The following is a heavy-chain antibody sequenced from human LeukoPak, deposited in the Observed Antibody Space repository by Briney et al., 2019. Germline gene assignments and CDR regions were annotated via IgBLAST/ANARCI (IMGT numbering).Heavy chain of an antibody. D-gene: IGHD2-15*01. CDR3: ARRRIDDAFDI. CDR2: NYYSGST. J-gene: IGHJ3*02. Sequence: TSETLSLTCTVSGGSISSYYWSWIRQPPGKGLEWIGYNYYSGSTNYNPSLKSRVTISVDTSKNQFSLKLSSVTAADTAVYYCARRRIDDAFDIWGQGTMVTVSS. V-gene: IGHV4-59*08. CDR1: GGSISSYY.